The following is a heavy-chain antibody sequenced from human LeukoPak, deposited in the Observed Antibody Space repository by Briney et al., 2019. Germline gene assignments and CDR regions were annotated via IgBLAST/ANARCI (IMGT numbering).Heavy chain of an antibody. CDR3: TTDHPYDILTGPHIEY. J-gene: IGHJ4*02. V-gene: IGHV3-15*01. CDR2: IKSKTDGGTT. D-gene: IGHD3-9*01. CDR1: GFTFSNAW. Sequence: PGGSLRLSCAASGFTFSNAWMSWVRQAPGKGLEWVGRIKSKTDGGTTDYAAPVKGRFTISRDDSKNTLYQQMNSLKTEDTAVYYCTTDHPYDILTGPHIEYWGQGTLVTVSS.